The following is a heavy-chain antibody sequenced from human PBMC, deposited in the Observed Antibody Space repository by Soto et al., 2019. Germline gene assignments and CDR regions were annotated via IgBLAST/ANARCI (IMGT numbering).Heavy chain of an antibody. D-gene: IGHD2-2*01. CDR1: GGSISSGGYY. J-gene: IGHJ3*02. CDR3: ARDQRDAVVLAAMSGDAFDI. Sequence: SETLSLTCTVSGGSISSGGYYWSWIRQHPGKGLEWIGYIYYSGSTYYNPSLKSRVTISVDTSKNQFSLKLSSVTAADTAVYYCARDQRDAVVLAAMSGDAFDIWGQGTMVTVSS. V-gene: IGHV4-31*03. CDR2: IYYSGST.